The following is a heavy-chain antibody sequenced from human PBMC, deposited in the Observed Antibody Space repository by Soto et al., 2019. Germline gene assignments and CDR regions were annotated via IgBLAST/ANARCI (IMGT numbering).Heavy chain of an antibody. CDR1: GGSISSYY. V-gene: IGHV4-4*07. J-gene: IGHJ4*02. CDR2: IYTSGST. D-gene: IGHD3-22*01. CDR3: ARGASYYYDSSGLRTFDY. Sequence: SEILSLTCTVSGGSISSYYWSWIRQPAGKGLEWIGRIYTSGSTNYNPSLKSRVTMSVDTSKNQFSLKLSSVTAADTAVYYCARGASYYYDSSGLRTFDYWGQGTLVTVSS.